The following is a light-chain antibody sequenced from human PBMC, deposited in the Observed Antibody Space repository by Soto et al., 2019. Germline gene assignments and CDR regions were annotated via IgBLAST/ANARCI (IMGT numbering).Light chain of an antibody. Sequence: EIVLTQSPATLSLSPGERATLSCRASQSVSSYLAWYQQRPGQAPRLLIFDTSNRATDIPARFSGSGSGTDFSLTISGLETEEFAVYDCQQRNNRPPITFGQGTRLEIK. CDR1: QSVSSY. CDR3: QQRNNRPPIT. CDR2: DTS. J-gene: IGKJ5*01. V-gene: IGKV3-11*01.